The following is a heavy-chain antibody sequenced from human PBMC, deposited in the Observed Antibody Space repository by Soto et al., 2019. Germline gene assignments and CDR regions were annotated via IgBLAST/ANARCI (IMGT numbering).Heavy chain of an antibody. V-gene: IGHV1-69*01. CDR2: IIPIFGTA. CDR1: GGTFSSYA. CDR3: ARDTQYYDSSGYYYAVLQY. D-gene: IGHD3-22*01. J-gene: IGHJ4*02. Sequence: QVQLVQSGAEVKKPGSSVKVSCKASGGTFSSYAISWVRQAPGQGLEWMGGIIPIFGTANYAQKFQGRVTITADESTSTAYMELSSLRSEDTAVDYCARDTQYYDSSGYYYAVLQYWGQGTLVTVSS.